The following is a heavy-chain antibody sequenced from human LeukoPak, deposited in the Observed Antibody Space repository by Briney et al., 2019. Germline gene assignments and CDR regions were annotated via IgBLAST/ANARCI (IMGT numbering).Heavy chain of an antibody. CDR1: GFTFSSYG. CDR2: IWYDGSNK. V-gene: IGHV3-33*06. D-gene: IGHD1-7*01. CDR3: AKDRRTTHFIDY. J-gene: IGHJ4*02. Sequence: GGSLRLSCAASGFTFSSYGMHWVRQAPGKGLEWVAVIWYDGSNKYYADSVKGRFTISRDNSKNTLYLQMNSLRAEDTAAYYCAKDRRTTHFIDYWGQGTLVTVSS.